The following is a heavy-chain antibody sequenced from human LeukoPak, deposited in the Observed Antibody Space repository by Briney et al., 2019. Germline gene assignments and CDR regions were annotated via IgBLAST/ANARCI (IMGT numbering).Heavy chain of an antibody. CDR1: GFSFSNVG. Sequence: ASVKVSCTASGFSFSNVGVAWVRLAPGQGLEWMGWISTHNGNTNYADKVQDRVSMTTDTSTSTAYMELTSLTSDDTAVYYCARRLRPIPYLDLWGQGTLVTVSP. V-gene: IGHV1-18*01. CDR3: ARRLRPIPYLDL. CDR2: ISTHNGNT. J-gene: IGHJ4*02.